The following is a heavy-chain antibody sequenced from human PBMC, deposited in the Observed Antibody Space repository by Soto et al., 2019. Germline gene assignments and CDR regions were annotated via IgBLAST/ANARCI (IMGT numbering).Heavy chain of an antibody. J-gene: IGHJ4*02. V-gene: IGHV1-18*01. D-gene: IGHD3-3*01. CDR2: ISAYNGNT. Sequence: ASVKVSCKASGYTFTSYGISWVRQAPGQGLEWMGWISAYNGNTNYAQKLQGRVTMTTDTSTSTAYMELRSLRSDDTAVYYCARSPTGVASIGPAKEIEYYFDYWGQGTLVTVSS. CDR3: ARSPTGVASIGPAKEIEYYFDY. CDR1: GYTFTSYG.